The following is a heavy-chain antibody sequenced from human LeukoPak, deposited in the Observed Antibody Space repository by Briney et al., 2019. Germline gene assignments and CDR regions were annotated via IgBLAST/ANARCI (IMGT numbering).Heavy chain of an antibody. CDR1: GFIFSTYT. CDR2: INGDGRTT. Sequence: PEGSLRLSCSASGFIFSTYTMYWVRQAPGKGLEFVSVINGDGRTTYYADSVKGRFTISRDNSKNTLYLQMNSLRAEDTAVYCCVGDQVDNVGWLTWGQGTRVTVSS. J-gene: IGHJ5*02. CDR3: VGDQVDNVGWLT. D-gene: IGHD5-12*01. V-gene: IGHV3-64D*06.